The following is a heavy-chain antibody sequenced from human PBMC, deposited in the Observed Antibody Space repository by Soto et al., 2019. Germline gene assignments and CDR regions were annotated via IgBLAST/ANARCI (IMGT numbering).Heavy chain of an antibody. J-gene: IGHJ4*02. CDR1: GFTLSAYY. CDR3: AIKVVDTALNFDF. Sequence: GGYLRLPCAASGFTLSAYYMSWFRQAPGKGLEWVSYISSSGTTIYYADSVKGRFTISRDSAKNSLYLQMNSLRAEDTAVYYCAIKVVDTALNFDFWGKGTLVTVSS. CDR2: ISSSGTTI. D-gene: IGHD5-18*01. V-gene: IGHV3-11*01.